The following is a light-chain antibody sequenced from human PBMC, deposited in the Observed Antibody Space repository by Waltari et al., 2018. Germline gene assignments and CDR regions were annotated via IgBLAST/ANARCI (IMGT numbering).Light chain of an antibody. CDR3: GSYAGSTGWV. CDR1: SSDIGGYNH. V-gene: IGLV2-8*01. Sequence: QSALTQPPSASGSPGQSVTISCTGTSSDIGGYNHVSWYQQYPGKAPKLMIYEVNKRPSGVPDRFSGSKPGNTASLIVSGLQADDEADYHCGSYAGSTGWVFGGGTKLTVL. CDR2: EVN. J-gene: IGLJ3*02.